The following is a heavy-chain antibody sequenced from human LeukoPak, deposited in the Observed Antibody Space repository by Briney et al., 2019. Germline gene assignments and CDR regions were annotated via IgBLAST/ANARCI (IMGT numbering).Heavy chain of an antibody. J-gene: IGHJ4*02. CDR3: ARAPAIVEMATSYDY. D-gene: IGHD5-24*01. CDR2: IYYSGST. CDR1: GRSISSYY. V-gene: IGHV4-59*01. Sequence: SETLSLTCTVSGRSISSYYWSWLRQPPGKGLEWLGYIYYSGSTNYNPSLKSRVTISVDTSKNQFSLKLSSVTAADTAVYYCARAPAIVEMATSYDYWGQGTLVTVSS.